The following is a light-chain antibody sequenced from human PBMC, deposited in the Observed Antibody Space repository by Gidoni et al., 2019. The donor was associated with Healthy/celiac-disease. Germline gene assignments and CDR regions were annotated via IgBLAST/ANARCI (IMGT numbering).Light chain of an antibody. CDR1: QSVSSSY. J-gene: IGKJ1*01. CDR3: QQYGSSRT. V-gene: IGKV3-20*01. Sequence: EIVLTQSPRTLSLSPGERATLACRASQSVSSSYLAWYQQKPGQAPRLLIYGASSRATGIPDRFSGSGSGTDFTLTISRLEPEDFAVYYCQQYGSSRTFXQXTKVEIK. CDR2: GAS.